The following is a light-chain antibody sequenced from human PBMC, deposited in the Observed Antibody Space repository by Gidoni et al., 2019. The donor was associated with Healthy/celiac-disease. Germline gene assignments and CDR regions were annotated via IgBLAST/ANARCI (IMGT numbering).Light chain of an antibody. V-gene: IGLV2-14*01. Sequence: QSSPTQHPPVSASPAPSTTISCTGTSSDVGGYNYVSWYQQHPGKAPNLMIYEVSNRPSGVADRFSGSKSGNTASLTISGLQAEDEADYYCSSYTSSSTPYVFGTGTKVTVL. CDR1: SSDVGGYNY. J-gene: IGLJ1*01. CDR3: SSYTSSSTPYV. CDR2: EVS.